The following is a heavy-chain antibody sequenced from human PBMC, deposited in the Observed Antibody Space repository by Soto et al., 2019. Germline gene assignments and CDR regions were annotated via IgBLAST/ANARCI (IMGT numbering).Heavy chain of an antibody. D-gene: IGHD2-2*01. Sequence: ASVKVFCKTSGYTFSNYGITWVRQAPGQPLEWLGWISLYSDGTNYAQKFQGRVSMTTDTSTTTAYMELRSLRSDDTAVYYCARVVPGAEAWFGPWGQGTLVTVSS. V-gene: IGHV1-18*01. CDR1: GYTFSNYG. J-gene: IGHJ5*02. CDR3: ARVVPGAEAWFGP. CDR2: ISLYSDGT.